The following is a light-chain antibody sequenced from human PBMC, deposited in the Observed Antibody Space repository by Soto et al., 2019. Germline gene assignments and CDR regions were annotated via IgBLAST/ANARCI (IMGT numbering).Light chain of an antibody. CDR3: QQYNTWPWT. CDR1: QSDSNN. Sequence: EIVMTQSPASLSVSPGERATLSCRASQSDSNNLAWYQQKPGQAPRLLIYGASNRATGVPARFSGSGSGTDFTLTISSLQSEDFAGYYCQQYNTWPWTFGQGTKVEIK. J-gene: IGKJ1*01. V-gene: IGKV3D-15*01. CDR2: GAS.